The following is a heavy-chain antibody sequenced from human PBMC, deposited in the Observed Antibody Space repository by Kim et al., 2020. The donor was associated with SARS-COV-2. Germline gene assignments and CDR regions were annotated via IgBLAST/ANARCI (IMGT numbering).Heavy chain of an antibody. CDR3: ARERYCGGDCYVLDY. CDR1: GYTFTTYY. J-gene: IGHJ4*02. CDR2: INPSGGST. Sequence: ASVKVSCKASGYTFTTYYMHWVRQAPGQGLEWMGIINPSGGSTSYAQKFQGRVTMTRDTSTSTVYMELSSLRSDDTAVYYCARERYCGGDCYVLDYWGQGTLVTVSS. D-gene: IGHD2-21*02. V-gene: IGHV1-46*01.